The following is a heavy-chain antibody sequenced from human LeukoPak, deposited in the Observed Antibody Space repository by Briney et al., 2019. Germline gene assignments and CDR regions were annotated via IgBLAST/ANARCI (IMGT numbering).Heavy chain of an antibody. D-gene: IGHD1-26*01. CDR3: ARLGLGPNRWELPDYYYYGMDV. CDR2: IYYSGST. V-gene: IGHV4-59*01. CDR1: GGSISSYY. Sequence: SETLSLTCTVSGGSISSYYWSWIRQPPGKGLEWIGYIYYSGSTNYNPSLKSRVTISVDTSKNQFSLKLSSVTAADTAVYYCARLGLGPNRWELPDYYYYGMDVWGQGTTVTVSS. J-gene: IGHJ6*02.